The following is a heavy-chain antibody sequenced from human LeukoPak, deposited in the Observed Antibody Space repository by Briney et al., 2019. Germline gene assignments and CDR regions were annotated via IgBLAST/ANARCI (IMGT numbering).Heavy chain of an antibody. CDR2: IYYSGST. Sequence: NPSETLSLTCTVSGGSISSYYWSWIRQPPGKGLEWIGYIYYSGSTNYNPSLKSRVTISVDTSKNQFSLKLSSVTAADTAVYYCAREGSEYYDFWSGYYTGGYYYYYMDVWGKGTTVTVSS. CDR1: GGSISSYY. CDR3: AREGSEYYDFWSGYYTGGYYYYYMDV. J-gene: IGHJ6*03. V-gene: IGHV4-59*01. D-gene: IGHD3-3*01.